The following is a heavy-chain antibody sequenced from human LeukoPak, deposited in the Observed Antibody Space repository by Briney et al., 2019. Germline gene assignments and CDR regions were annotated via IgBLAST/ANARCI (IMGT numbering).Heavy chain of an antibody. J-gene: IGHJ4*02. CDR2: ISYDGSNK. V-gene: IGHV3-30-3*01. CDR1: GFTFSSYA. Sequence: GGSLRLSCAASGFTFSSYAMDWVRQARGKGLEWVAVISYDGSNKYYADSVKGRFTISRDNSKNTLYLQMNSLRAEDTAVYYCARRSEREFDYWGQGTLVTVSS. D-gene: IGHD6-25*01. CDR3: ARRSEREFDY.